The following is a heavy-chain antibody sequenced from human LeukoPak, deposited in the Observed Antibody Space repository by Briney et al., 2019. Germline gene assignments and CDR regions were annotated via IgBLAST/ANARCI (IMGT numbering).Heavy chain of an antibody. CDR2: IYYSGST. CDR3: ARELLVRGLRPNYYYYYGMDV. V-gene: IGHV4-39*07. Sequence: SETLSLTCTVSGGSISSSSYYWGWIRQPPGKGLEWIGSIYYSGSTYYNPSLKSRVTISVDTSKNQFSLKLSSVTAADTAVYYCARELLVRGLRPNYYYYYGMDVWGQGTTVTVSS. CDR1: GGSISSSSYY. J-gene: IGHJ6*02. D-gene: IGHD3-10*01.